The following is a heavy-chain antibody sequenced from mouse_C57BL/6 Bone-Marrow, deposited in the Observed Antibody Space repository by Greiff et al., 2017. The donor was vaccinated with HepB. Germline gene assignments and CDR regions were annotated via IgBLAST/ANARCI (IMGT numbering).Heavy chain of an antibody. CDR1: GYTFTDYE. Sequence: QVQLQQSGAELVRPGASVTLSCKASGYTFTDYEMHWVKQTPVHGLEWIGAIDPETGGTAYNQKFKGKAILTADKSSSTAYMELRSLTSEDSAVYYCTHGYYGSRDYWYFDVWGTGTTVTVSS. CDR3: THGYYGSRDYWYFDV. V-gene: IGHV1-15*01. CDR2: IDPETGGT. J-gene: IGHJ1*03. D-gene: IGHD1-1*01.